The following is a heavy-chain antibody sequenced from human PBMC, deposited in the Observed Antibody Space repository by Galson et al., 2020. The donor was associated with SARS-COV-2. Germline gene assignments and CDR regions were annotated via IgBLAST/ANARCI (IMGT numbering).Heavy chain of an antibody. Sequence: TGGSLRLSCKGSGYSFTNYWIGWVRQMPGKGLEWMGIIFPTNSDTRYSPSFQGQVTMSVDKSISTAYLQWSSLKASDSAMYYCARHMSPNPHSPNDYWGQGTLVTVSS. D-gene: IGHD1-26*01. J-gene: IGHJ4*02. CDR3: ARHMSPNPHSPNDY. V-gene: IGHV5-51*01. CDR1: GYSFTNYW. CDR2: IFPTNSDT.